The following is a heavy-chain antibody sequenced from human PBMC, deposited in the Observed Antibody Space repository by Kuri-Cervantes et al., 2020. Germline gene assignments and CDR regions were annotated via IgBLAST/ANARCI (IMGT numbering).Heavy chain of an antibody. J-gene: IGHJ4*02. D-gene: IGHD3-3*01. CDR2: IYYSGST. V-gene: IGHV4-39*07. CDR1: GGSISSSSYY. CDR3: ARGYYDFWSGYYYYFDY. Sequence: GTLRLSCTVSGGSISSSSYYWGWIRQPPGKGLEWIGSIYYSGSTNYNPSLKSRVTISVDTSKNQFSLKLSSVTAADTAVYYCARGYYDFWSGYYYYFDYWGQGTLVTVSS.